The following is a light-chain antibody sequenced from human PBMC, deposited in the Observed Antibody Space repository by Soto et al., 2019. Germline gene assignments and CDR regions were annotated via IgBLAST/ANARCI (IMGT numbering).Light chain of an antibody. J-gene: IGKJ1*01. Sequence: EIVLTQSPGTLSLSPGERATLSCRASQSVSSSHLAWYQQKPGQAPRLLISGASSRATGIPDRFSGSGSGTDFTLTISRLEPEDYAVYYCQQYGHSLWTFGQGTKVDIK. V-gene: IGKV3-20*01. CDR2: GAS. CDR3: QQYGHSLWT. CDR1: QSVSSSH.